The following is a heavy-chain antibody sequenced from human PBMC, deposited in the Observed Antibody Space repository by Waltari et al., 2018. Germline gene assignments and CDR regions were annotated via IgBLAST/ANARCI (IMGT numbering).Heavy chain of an antibody. V-gene: IGHV1-69*08. J-gene: IGHJ2*01. CDR1: GGTFSSYA. CDR3: ARDVHLGELSLFQTYWYFDL. CDR2: IIPIFGTA. Sequence: QVQLVQSGAEVKKPGSSVKVSCKASGGTFSSYAISWVRQAPGQGLEWMGRIIPIFGTANYAQKCQGRVTITADKSTSTAYMELSSLRSEDTAVYYCARDVHLGELSLFQTYWYFDLWGRGTLVTVSS. D-gene: IGHD3-16*02.